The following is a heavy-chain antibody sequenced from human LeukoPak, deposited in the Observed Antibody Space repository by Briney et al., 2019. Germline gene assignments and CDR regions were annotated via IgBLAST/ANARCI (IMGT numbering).Heavy chain of an antibody. Sequence: SETLSLTCTVSGGSISSSSYYWGWIRQPPGKGLEWIGSIYYSGSTYYNPSLKSRVTISVDTSKNQFSLKLSSVTAADTAVYYCARDHYSSGWYNYYYGMDVWGQGTTVTVSS. CDR3: ARDHYSSGWYNYYYGMDV. CDR1: GGSISSSSYY. J-gene: IGHJ6*02. D-gene: IGHD6-19*01. V-gene: IGHV4-39*07. CDR2: IYYSGST.